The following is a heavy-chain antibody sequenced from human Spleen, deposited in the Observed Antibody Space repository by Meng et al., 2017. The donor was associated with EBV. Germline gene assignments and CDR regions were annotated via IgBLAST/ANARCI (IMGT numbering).Heavy chain of an antibody. CDR1: GYTFDIYP. J-gene: IGHJ4*02. D-gene: IGHD5-24*01. CDR3: ARVGGGEVATFDY. CDR2: ISPISAIA. Sequence: QVQLVQSWAEVKTPGSSVKVSCKASGYTFDIYPITWVRQAPGQGLEWMGEISPISAIASYAQQFQGRVTITADEFTTTAYMELSSLRSQDTAVYFCARVGGGEVATFDYWGQGTLVTVSS. V-gene: IGHV1-69*01.